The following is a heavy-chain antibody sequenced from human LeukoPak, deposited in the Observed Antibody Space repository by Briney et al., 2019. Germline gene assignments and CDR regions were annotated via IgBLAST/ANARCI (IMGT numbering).Heavy chain of an antibody. J-gene: IGHJ4*02. CDR2: IKSDGSRI. V-gene: IGHV3-74*03. D-gene: IGHD4/OR15-4a*01. CDR3: TRESGGASAGHDY. CDR1: GFTFSDYW. Sequence: GGSLRLSCAASGFTFSDYWMQWVRQAPGKGLVWVSRIKSDGSRITYADSVKGRFTISRDNTKSTLYLQMNSLREEDTAAYYCTRESGGASAGHDYWGQGTLVAVSS.